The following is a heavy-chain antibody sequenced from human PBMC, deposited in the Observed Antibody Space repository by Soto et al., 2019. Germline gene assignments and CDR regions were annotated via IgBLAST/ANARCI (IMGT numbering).Heavy chain of an antibody. V-gene: IGHV4-61*08. CDR2: IPSSGST. D-gene: IGHD2-21*02. CDR3: ARGEAYCGGDCYSGNWFDP. CDR1: GATIYNGGYF. Sequence: PSETLSLTCTVSGATIYNGGYFWSWIRQSPGKGLEWIGYIPSSGSTNYNPSLKSRVTMSIDTSKNQFSLALTSVSAADTAVYYCARGEAYCGGDCYSGNWFDPWGQGTLVTVSS. J-gene: IGHJ5*02.